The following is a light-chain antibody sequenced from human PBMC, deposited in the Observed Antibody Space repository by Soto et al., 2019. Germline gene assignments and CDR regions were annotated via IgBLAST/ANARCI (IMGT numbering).Light chain of an antibody. CDR3: HQYDNWPQT. Sequence: ETVMTQSPATLSVSPGERATLSCRASQSVSTNLAWYQQKAGQAPRLLISGASTRATGFPPRFSGSGSGTEFTLTISSLQSEDFAVYYCHQYDNWPQTFGQGTKLEIK. V-gene: IGKV3-15*01. CDR2: GAS. CDR1: QSVSTN. J-gene: IGKJ2*01.